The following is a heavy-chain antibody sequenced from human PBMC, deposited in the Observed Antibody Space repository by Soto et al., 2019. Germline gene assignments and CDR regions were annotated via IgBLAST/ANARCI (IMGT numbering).Heavy chain of an antibody. CDR1: GFTFSASA. D-gene: IGHD3-22*01. J-gene: IGHJ3*02. CDR2: IRSKANNYAT. Sequence: GGSLRLSCAASGFTFSASAMHWVRQASGKGLEWVGHIRSKANNYATAYAASVKGRFTISRDDSKNTAYLQMNSLKTEDTAVYYCTPTPGVVIIDIWGQGTMVTVSS. V-gene: IGHV3-73*01. CDR3: TPTPGVVIIDI.